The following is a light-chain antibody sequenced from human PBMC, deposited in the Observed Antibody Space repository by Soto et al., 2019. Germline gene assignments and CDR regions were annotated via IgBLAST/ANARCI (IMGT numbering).Light chain of an antibody. CDR2: GAS. Sequence: EIVMTQSPATLSVSPGERATLSCRASQSVSSNLAWYQQKPGQAPRLLIYGASTRATGIPARFSGSGSGTEFTLTITSLHSEDFVVYYCQQYNNWPPITFGQGTKLEIK. V-gene: IGKV3-15*01. CDR1: QSVSSN. CDR3: QQYNNWPPIT. J-gene: IGKJ2*01.